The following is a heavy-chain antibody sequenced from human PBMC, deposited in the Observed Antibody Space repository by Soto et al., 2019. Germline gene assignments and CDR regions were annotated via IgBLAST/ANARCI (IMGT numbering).Heavy chain of an antibody. D-gene: IGHD4-17*01. CDR1: GYSFPSYW. J-gene: IGHJ4*02. CDR2: IYPGDSEI. CDR3: ARHSEDTVTPDF. Sequence: GESLKISFKASGYSFPSYWIGWVRQVPGEGLEWMGIIYPGDSEIRYNPSFQGQVTISADKSITTAYLQWSRLAASDTAMYYCARHSEDTVTPDFWGQGTLVTVSS. V-gene: IGHV5-51*01.